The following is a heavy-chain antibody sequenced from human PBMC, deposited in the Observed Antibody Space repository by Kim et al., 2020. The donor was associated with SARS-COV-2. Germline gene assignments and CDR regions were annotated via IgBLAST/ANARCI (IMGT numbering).Heavy chain of an antibody. V-gene: IGHV3-23*01. CDR3: AKEIRAYGDYGKVDY. J-gene: IGHJ4*02. Sequence: SVKGRFTISRDKSKNTLYLQMNSLRAEDTAVYYCAKEIRAYGDYGKVDYWGQGTLVTVSS. D-gene: IGHD4-17*01.